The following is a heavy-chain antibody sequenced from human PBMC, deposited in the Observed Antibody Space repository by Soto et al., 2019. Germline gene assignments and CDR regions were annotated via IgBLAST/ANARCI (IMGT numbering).Heavy chain of an antibody. CDR1: GDSVSSNSAA. CDR2: TYFRSKWYN. J-gene: IGHJ5*02. Sequence: PSQTLSLTCVISGDSVSSNSAAWIWIRQSPSRGLEWLGRTYFRSKWYNDYAVSVKSRIIINPDTSNNQFSLQLNSVTPEDTAVYFCAKGDNLGPKTGYAFDPWGQGIMVTVSS. D-gene: IGHD5-12*01. V-gene: IGHV6-1*01. CDR3: AKGDNLGPKTGYAFDP.